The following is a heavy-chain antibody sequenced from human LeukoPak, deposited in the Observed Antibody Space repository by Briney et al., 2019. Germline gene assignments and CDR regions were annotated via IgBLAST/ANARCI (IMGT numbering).Heavy chain of an antibody. V-gene: IGHV3-21*04. CDR2: ISSSSSYI. CDR3: AKDRDYYDSSGPLDY. CDR1: GFTFSSYS. Sequence: GGSLRLSCAASGFTFSSYSMNWVRQAPGKGLEWVSSISSSSSYIYYADSVKGRFTISRDNAKNSLYLQMNSLRAEDTALYYCAKDRDYYDSSGPLDYWGQGTLVTVSS. J-gene: IGHJ4*02. D-gene: IGHD3-22*01.